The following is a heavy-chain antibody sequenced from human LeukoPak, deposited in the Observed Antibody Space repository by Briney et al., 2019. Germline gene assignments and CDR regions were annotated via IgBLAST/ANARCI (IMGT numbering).Heavy chain of an antibody. J-gene: IGHJ4*02. CDR3: AKVRQRTTNIPLYYFDY. Sequence: GGSLRLSCAASEFTFSSYAMSWVRQAPGKGLEWVSAISGSGGSTNYADSVKGRFTISRDNSKNTLYLQMNSLRVEDTAVYYCAKVRQRTTNIPLYYFDYWGQGTLVTVSS. V-gene: IGHV3-23*01. CDR2: ISGSGGST. D-gene: IGHD1-7*01. CDR1: EFTFSSYA.